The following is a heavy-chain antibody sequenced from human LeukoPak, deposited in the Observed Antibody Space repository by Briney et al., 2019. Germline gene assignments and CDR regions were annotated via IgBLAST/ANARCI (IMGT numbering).Heavy chain of an antibody. CDR2: ISYDGSNK. D-gene: IGHD2-2*03. CDR1: GFTFSSYA. J-gene: IGHJ4*02. Sequence: PGGSPRLSCAASGFTFSSYAMHWVRQAPGKGLEWVAVISYDGSNKYYADSVKGRFTISRDNSKNTLYLQMNSLRAEDTAVYYCARDTLGYCSSTSCRGYFDYWGQGTLVTVSS. CDR3: ARDTLGYCSSTSCRGYFDY. V-gene: IGHV3-30*04.